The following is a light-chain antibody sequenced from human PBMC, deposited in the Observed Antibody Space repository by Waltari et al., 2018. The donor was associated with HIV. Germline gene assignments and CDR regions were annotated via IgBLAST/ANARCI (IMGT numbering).Light chain of an antibody. Sequence: EIVLTQSPVTLSLSPGERATLSGRTSQSVSSTYLAWYQQRPGQAPRRLIYGASSRATGIPDRFSGRWSGTDFTLTINRLEPEDFAVYYCQQYGSSPPLYTFGQGTKLEIK. J-gene: IGKJ2*01. CDR2: GAS. CDR3: QQYGSSPPLYT. V-gene: IGKV3-20*01. CDR1: QSVSSTY.